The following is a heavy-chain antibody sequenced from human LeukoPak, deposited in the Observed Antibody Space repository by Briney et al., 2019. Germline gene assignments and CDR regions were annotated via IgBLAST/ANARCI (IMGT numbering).Heavy chain of an antibody. CDR3: ARDPYYDSSGYVGDELDY. Sequence: GASVKVSCKASGYTFTGYYMNWVGQAPGQGLEWMGRINPNSGGTNYAEKVQGRVTMTRDTYISTAYMELSRLRSDDTAVYYCARDPYYDSSGYVGDELDYWGQGTLVTVSS. J-gene: IGHJ4*02. V-gene: IGHV1-2*06. CDR1: GYTFTGYY. CDR2: INPNSGGT. D-gene: IGHD3-22*01.